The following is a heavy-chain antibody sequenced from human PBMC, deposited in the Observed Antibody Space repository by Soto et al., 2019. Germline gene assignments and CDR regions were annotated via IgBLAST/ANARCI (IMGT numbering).Heavy chain of an antibody. CDR2: IYYSGST. J-gene: IGHJ6*03. Sequence: SETLSLTCTVSGGSITSASYYWSWIRQHPGKGLEWIGYIYYSGSTYYNPSLKSRVTISVDTSKNQFSLKLSSVTAADTAVYYCARPGYGSGSYYYPYYYYMDVWGKGTTVTVSS. D-gene: IGHD3-10*01. CDR1: GGSITSASYY. V-gene: IGHV4-31*03. CDR3: ARPGYGSGSYYYPYYYYMDV.